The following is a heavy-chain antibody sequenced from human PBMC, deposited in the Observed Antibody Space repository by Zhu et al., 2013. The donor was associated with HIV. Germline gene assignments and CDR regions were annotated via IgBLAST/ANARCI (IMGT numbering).Heavy chain of an antibody. J-gene: IGHJ4*02. CDR2: IYYSGST. CDR1: GGSVSSSNYY. CDR3: AEPRSLGRFPYILTL. Sequence: QVQLQESGPGLVKPSETLSLTCTVSGGSVSSSNYYWGWIRQPPGKGLEWIGTIYYSGSTYYKPSLKSRVTISVDTSKNQFSLRLNSVTVADSGVYIVAEPRSLGRFPYILTLGGRVTLVTAPQ. V-gene: IGHV4-39*03. D-gene: IGHD2-21*01.